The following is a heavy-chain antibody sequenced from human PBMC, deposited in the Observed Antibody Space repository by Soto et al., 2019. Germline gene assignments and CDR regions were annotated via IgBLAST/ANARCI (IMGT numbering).Heavy chain of an antibody. Sequence: PSEALSLTCTVSGDSINTFYWSWVRQPGGKGLEWIGRIFSSGSTSFNPSLESRVAMSVDTSKNHFSLNLSSVTAADMAVYYCAREGSYSAYNFAHGIQLWSFDFWGQGALVTVSS. J-gene: IGHJ4*02. D-gene: IGHD5-12*01. CDR1: GDSINTFY. CDR3: AREGSYSAYNFAHGIQLWSFDF. V-gene: IGHV4-4*07. CDR2: IFSSGST.